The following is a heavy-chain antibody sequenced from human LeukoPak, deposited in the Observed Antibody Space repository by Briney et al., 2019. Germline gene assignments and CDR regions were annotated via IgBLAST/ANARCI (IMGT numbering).Heavy chain of an antibody. Sequence: ASVKVSCKASGYTFSGSYIHWVRQAPGQGLEGLGRINPNSGDTNYAQNLHGRVTMTRDTSITTAYMELNSLTSDDTAVYFCARSAEHCNNGVCFTDYYMDVWGKGTTVTVSS. J-gene: IGHJ6*03. CDR3: ARSAEHCNNGVCFTDYYMDV. D-gene: IGHD2-8*01. CDR2: INPNSGDT. V-gene: IGHV1-2*06. CDR1: GYTFSGSY.